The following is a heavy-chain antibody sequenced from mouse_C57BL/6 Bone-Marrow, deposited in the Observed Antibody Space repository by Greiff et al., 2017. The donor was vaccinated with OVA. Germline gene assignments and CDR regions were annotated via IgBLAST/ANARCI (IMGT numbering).Heavy chain of an antibody. Sequence: QVQLQQSGAELVRPGTSVKVSCKASGYAFTNYLIEWVKQRPGQGLEWIGVINPGSGGTNYNEQLKGKATLTADKSSSTAYMQLSSLTSEDSAVYFCARDDYLHWGQGTLVTVSA. J-gene: IGHJ3*01. CDR3: ARDDYLH. CDR2: INPGSGGT. CDR1: GYAFTNYL. D-gene: IGHD2-4*01. V-gene: IGHV1-54*01.